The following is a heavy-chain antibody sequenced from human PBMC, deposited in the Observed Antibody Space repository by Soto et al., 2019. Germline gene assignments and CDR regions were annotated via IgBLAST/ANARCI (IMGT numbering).Heavy chain of an antibody. D-gene: IGHD6-19*01. J-gene: IGHJ4*02. Sequence: SETLSLTCAVSGDSMSSSDYYWGWIRQPPGKGLEWIGSIYYSGSTYYNPSLQSQVAISVDTSKNQFSLKLKSVTAADTAIYYCARRTVNIRTFYSGLKTHCFDYWGQGAPVTVSS. V-gene: IGHV4-39*01. CDR1: GDSMSSSDYY. CDR2: IYYSGST. CDR3: ARRTVNIRTFYSGLKTHCFDY.